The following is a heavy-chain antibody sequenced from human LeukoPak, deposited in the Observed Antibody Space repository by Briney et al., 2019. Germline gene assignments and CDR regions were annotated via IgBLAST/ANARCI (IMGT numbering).Heavy chain of an antibody. CDR1: GGTFSNYV. CDR2: IIPIFGTA. J-gene: IGHJ3*02. V-gene: IGHV1-69*06. Sequence: ASVKVSCKASGGTFSNYVINWVRQAPGQGLEWMGGIIPIFGTANYAQKFQGRVTITADKSTSTAYMELSSLRSEDTAVYYCARDRGGYRSFDIWGQGTMVTVSS. CDR3: ARDRGGYRSFDI. D-gene: IGHD3-10*01.